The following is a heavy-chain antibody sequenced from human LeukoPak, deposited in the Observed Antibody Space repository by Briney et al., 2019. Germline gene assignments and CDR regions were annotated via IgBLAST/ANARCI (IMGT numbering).Heavy chain of an antibody. J-gene: IGHJ4*02. CDR2: IKSKTDGGTT. V-gene: IGHV3-15*01. D-gene: IGHD3-22*01. CDR3: TTLIVVVIRSLGY. Sequence: PGGSLRLSYAASGFTFSNAWMSWVRQAPGKGLDWVGRIKSKTDGGTTDYAAPVKGRFTISRDDSKNTLYLQMNSLKTEDTAVYYCTTLIVVVIRSLGYWGQGPLVTVSS. CDR1: GFTFSNAW.